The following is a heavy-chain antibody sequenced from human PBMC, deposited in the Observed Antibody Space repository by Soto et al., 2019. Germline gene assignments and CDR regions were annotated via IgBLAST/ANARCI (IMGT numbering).Heavy chain of an antibody. J-gene: IGHJ4*02. Sequence: QVQLVESGGGVVQPGRSLRLSCAASGFTFSSYGMHWVRQAPCKGLEWVAVIWYDGSNKYYADPVKGRFTISRDNSKNMLYLQMNSLRAEDTAVYYCARDHRYYYDRSGYYGYFDHWGQGTLVTVSS. V-gene: IGHV3-33*01. D-gene: IGHD3-22*01. CDR3: ARDHRYYYDRSGYYGYFDH. CDR1: GFTFSSYG. CDR2: IWYDGSNK.